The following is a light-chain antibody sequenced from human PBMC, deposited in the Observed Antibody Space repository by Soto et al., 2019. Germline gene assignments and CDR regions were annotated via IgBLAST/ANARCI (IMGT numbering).Light chain of an antibody. CDR3: QQNSNTPYS. V-gene: IGKV1-39*01. Sequence: DIHMTQSPSSLSASVGDTVTITCRSSQSISDRLNWYQQKPGKAPKLLIYATSTLQTGVSSRFRGGASGTDFTLTINSLQPEDFATYYCQQNSNTPYSFGQGTKLEIK. J-gene: IGKJ2*03. CDR2: ATS. CDR1: QSISDR.